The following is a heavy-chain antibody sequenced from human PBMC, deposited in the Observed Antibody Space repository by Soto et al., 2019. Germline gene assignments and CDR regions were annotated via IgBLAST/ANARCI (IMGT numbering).Heavy chain of an antibody. CDR1: GFTFSSYA. J-gene: IGHJ6*03. Sequence: PGGALRLSCAASGFTFSSYAMHWVRQAPGKGLEYVSAISSNGGSTYYANSVKGRFTISRDNSKNTLYLQMGSLRAEDMAVYYCASCSSGCYDYYHLAFWGQGTTVTVSS. CDR2: ISSNGGST. CDR3: ASCSSGCYDYYHLAF. D-gene: IGHD6-19*01. V-gene: IGHV3-64*01.